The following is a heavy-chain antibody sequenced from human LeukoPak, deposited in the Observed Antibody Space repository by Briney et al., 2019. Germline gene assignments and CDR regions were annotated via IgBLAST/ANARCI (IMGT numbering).Heavy chain of an antibody. J-gene: IGHJ3*02. Sequence: PSETLSLICTVSGGSISNSNYYWAWIRQPPGKGLEWIGSIYYTGSTNNNPSLKSRVTISVDTSKNQFSLKLSSVTAADTAVYYCARAWMGRAVRGVRALAQIDIWGQGTMVTVSS. V-gene: IGHV4-39*07. CDR3: ARAWMGRAVRGVRALAQIDI. CDR2: IYYTGST. D-gene: IGHD3-10*01. CDR1: GGSISNSNYY.